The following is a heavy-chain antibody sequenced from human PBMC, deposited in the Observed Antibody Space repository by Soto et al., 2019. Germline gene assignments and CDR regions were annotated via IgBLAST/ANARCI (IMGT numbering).Heavy chain of an antibody. D-gene: IGHD4-17*01. CDR3: ARVYYGDYVGWFDP. V-gene: IGHV3-33*01. CDR1: GFTFSSYG. J-gene: IGHJ5*02. Sequence: QVQLVESGGGVVQPGRSLRLACAASGFTFSSYGMHWVRQAPGKGLECVAVIWYDGSNKYYAASVKGRFTISRDNSKNTLYLQMTSLRAEDTAVYYCARVYYGDYVGWFDPWGQGNLVTVSS. CDR2: IWYDGSNK.